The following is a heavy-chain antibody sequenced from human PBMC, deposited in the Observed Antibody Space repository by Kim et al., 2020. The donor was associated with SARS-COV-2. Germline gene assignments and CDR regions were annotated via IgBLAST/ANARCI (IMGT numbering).Heavy chain of an antibody. CDR2: ITSGGETI. CDR1: GFPFSAFY. V-gene: IGHV3-11*01. D-gene: IGHD3-10*01. J-gene: IGHJ4*02. Sequence: GGSLRLSCAASGFPFSAFYMTWIRQAPGKGLEWVSYITSGGETIYYEDSVKGRFTISRDNADNSVHLQMSSLRVEDTAIYYCARGGHLTVFADYWGQGTMVTVSS. CDR3: ARGGHLTVFADY.